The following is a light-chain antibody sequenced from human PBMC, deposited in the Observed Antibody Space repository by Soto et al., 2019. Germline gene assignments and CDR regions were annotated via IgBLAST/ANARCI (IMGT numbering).Light chain of an antibody. V-gene: IGKV1-39*01. Sequence: DIQMTQSKSSLSAAVGDRVTITFRASQSISSYLNWYQQKPGKAPKLLIYAASSLQSGVPSRFSGSGSGTDFTLTISSLQPEDFATYYCQQSYSTSWAFGQGTKVDIK. J-gene: IGKJ1*01. CDR3: QQSYSTSWA. CDR1: QSISSY. CDR2: AAS.